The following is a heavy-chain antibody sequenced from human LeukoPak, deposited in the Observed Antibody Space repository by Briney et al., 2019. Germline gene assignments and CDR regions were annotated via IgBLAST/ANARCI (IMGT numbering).Heavy chain of an antibody. CDR3: ARDRELWFGELLSSIIDY. CDR2: INPNSGGT. V-gene: IGHV1-2*06. D-gene: IGHD3-10*01. CDR1: GYTFTGYY. J-gene: IGHJ4*02. Sequence: VSVKVSCKASGYTFTGYYMHWVRQAPGQGLEWMGRINPNSGGTNYAQRFQGRVTMTRDTSISTAYMELSRLRSDDTAVYYCARDRELWFGELLSSIIDYWGQGTLVTVSS.